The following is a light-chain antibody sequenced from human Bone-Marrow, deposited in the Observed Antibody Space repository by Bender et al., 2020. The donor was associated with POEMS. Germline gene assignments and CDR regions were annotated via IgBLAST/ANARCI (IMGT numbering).Light chain of an antibody. CDR2: EGT. CDR1: SSDVASYSL. CDR3: SAYTYANTVI. Sequence: QSALTQPASVSGSPGQSITISCTGTSSDVASYSLVSWYQQHPGKAPKLIIYEGTRRPSGVSNRFSGSKSGNTASLTISGLHAEDEADYYCSAYTYANTVIFGGGTKLTVL. J-gene: IGLJ2*01. V-gene: IGLV2-23*01.